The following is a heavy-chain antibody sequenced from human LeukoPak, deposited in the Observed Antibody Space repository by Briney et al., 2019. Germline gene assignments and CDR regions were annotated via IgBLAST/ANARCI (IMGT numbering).Heavy chain of an antibody. Sequence: ASVKVSCKASGYTFTSYYMHWVRQARGQGLGWMGIINPSGGSTSCAQKFQGRVTMTRDMSTSTVYMELSSLRSEDTAVYYCARYYYDSSGYYSFDYWGQGTLVTVSS. V-gene: IGHV1-46*01. CDR3: ARYYYDSSGYYSFDY. J-gene: IGHJ4*02. CDR1: GYTFTSYY. D-gene: IGHD3-22*01. CDR2: INPSGGST.